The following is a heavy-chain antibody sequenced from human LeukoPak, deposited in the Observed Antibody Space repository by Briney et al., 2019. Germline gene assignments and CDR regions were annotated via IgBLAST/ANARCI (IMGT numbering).Heavy chain of an antibody. Sequence: SETLSLTCAVSGGSISSSNWWSWVRQPPGKGLEWIGEIYHSGSTNYNPSLKSRVTISVDTSKNQFSLKLSSVTAADTAVYYCARGSVATIFSYWGQGILVTVSS. CDR1: GGSISSSNW. CDR3: ARGSVATIFSY. J-gene: IGHJ4*02. D-gene: IGHD5-12*01. CDR2: IYHSGST. V-gene: IGHV4-4*02.